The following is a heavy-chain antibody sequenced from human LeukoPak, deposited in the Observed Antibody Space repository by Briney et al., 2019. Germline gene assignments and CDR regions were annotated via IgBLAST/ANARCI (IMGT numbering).Heavy chain of an antibody. CDR2: IWYDGSNK. Sequence: GRSLRLSCAASGFTFSSYGMHWVRQAPGKGLEWVAVIWYDGSNKYYADSVKGRFTISRDNSKNTLYLQMNSLRAEDTAVYYCAKEGIDKYYFDYWGQGTLVTVSS. J-gene: IGHJ4*02. CDR3: AKEGIDKYYFDY. V-gene: IGHV3-33*06. D-gene: IGHD3-10*01. CDR1: GFTFSSYG.